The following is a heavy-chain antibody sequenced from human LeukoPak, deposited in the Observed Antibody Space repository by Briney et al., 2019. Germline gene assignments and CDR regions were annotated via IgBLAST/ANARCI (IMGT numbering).Heavy chain of an antibody. Sequence: SETLFLTCTVSGGSISSYYWSWIRQPPGKGLEWIGYIYYSGSTNHNPSLKSRVTISVDTSKNQFSLKLSSVTAADTAVYYCARAGTIFGVVTYYFDYWGQGTLVTVSS. J-gene: IGHJ4*02. D-gene: IGHD3-3*01. CDR3: ARAGTIFGVVTYYFDY. CDR2: IYYSGST. CDR1: GGSISSYY. V-gene: IGHV4-59*01.